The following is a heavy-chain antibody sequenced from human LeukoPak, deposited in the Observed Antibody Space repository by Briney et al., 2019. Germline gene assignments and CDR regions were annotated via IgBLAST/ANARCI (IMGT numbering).Heavy chain of an antibody. V-gene: IGHV1-58*01. J-gene: IGHJ4*02. Sequence: ASVKVSCKASGFTFTSSAVQWVRQVRGQRLEWIGWIVVGSGNTNYAQKFQERVTITRHMSTSTAYMELSSLRSEDTAVYYCAAEVVAATRTDYWGQGTLVTVSS. D-gene: IGHD2-15*01. CDR1: GFTFTSSA. CDR2: IVVGSGNT. CDR3: AAEVVAATRTDY.